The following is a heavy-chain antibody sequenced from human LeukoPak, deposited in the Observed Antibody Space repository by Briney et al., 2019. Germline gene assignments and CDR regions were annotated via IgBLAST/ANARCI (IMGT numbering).Heavy chain of an antibody. CDR2: IKQDGSEK. CDR1: GFTFSTYR. CDR3: ARVRAAAGTGYYYYMDV. D-gene: IGHD6-13*01. Sequence: GGSLRLSCAASGFTFSTYRMSWVRQAPGKGLEWVANIKQDGSEKHYVDSVKGRFTISRDNAKNSLYLQMNSLRAEDTALYHCARVRAAAGTGYYYYMDVWGKGTTVTISS. J-gene: IGHJ6*03. V-gene: IGHV3-7*03.